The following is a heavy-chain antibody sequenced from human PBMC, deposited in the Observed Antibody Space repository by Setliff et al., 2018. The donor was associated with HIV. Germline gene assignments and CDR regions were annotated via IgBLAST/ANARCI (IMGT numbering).Heavy chain of an antibody. CDR2: IYYSGTT. CDR1: GDSISSGVYY. CDR3: ARGTRSSVNWFDP. J-gene: IGHJ5*02. Sequence: PSETLSLTCTVSGDSISSGVYYWSWIRQHPGKGLEWIGYIYYSGTTYYNPSLKSRVTISVDTSKNQFSLKLSSVTAADTAVYFCARGTRSSVNWFDPWGQGTLVTVSS. V-gene: IGHV4-31*03. D-gene: IGHD2-2*01.